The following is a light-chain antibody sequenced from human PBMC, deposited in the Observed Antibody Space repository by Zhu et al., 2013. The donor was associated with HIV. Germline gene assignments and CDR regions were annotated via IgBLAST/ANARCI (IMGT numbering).Light chain of an antibody. CDR2: DAS. CDR1: QSVANS. CDR3: QHLNNYPWT. J-gene: IGKJ1*01. V-gene: IGKV3D-15*01. Sequence: EIVMTQSPATLSVSPGERATLSCRASQSVANSLAWYQQKPGQAPRLVIYDASRRATGIPARFSGSGSGTDFTLTISSLEPEDFATYYCQHLNNYPWTFGQGTKVEIK.